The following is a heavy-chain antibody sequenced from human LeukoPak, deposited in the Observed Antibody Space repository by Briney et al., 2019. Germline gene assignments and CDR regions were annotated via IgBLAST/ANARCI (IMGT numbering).Heavy chain of an antibody. V-gene: IGHV3-66*01. CDR3: ARGYYYDSSGYPNFDY. D-gene: IGHD3-22*01. CDR1: EFTVSSNY. Sequence: PGGSLRLSCAASEFTVSSNYMSWVRQAPGKGLEWVSVIYSGGSTYYADSVKGRFTISRDNSKNTLYLQMNSLRAEDTAVYYCARGYYYDSSGYPNFDYWGQGTLVTVSS. J-gene: IGHJ4*02. CDR2: IYSGGST.